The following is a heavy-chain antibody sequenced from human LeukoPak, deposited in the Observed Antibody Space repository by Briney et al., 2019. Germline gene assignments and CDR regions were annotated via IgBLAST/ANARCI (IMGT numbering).Heavy chain of an antibody. CDR1: GFTFSSYS. D-gene: IGHD3-22*01. J-gene: IGHJ4*02. CDR3: ARDTPTYYYDSSGYYS. Sequence: PGVSLRLSCAASGFTFSSYSMNWVRQAPRKWLGWVSSISSSSSYIYYADSVKGRFTISRDNAKNSLYLQMNSLRAEDTAVYYCARDTPTYYYDSSGYYSWGQGTLVTVSS. V-gene: IGHV3-21*01. CDR2: ISSSSSYI.